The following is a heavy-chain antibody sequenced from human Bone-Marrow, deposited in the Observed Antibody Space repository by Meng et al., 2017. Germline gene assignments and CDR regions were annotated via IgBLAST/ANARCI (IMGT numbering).Heavy chain of an antibody. Sequence: QVQLQESGPGLVKPSGTLSLTCTVSGGSISGSSWWTWVRQPPGKGLEWIGEIYHTGSTNYNPSLKSRVTISIDTSKNQFSLKLSSVTAADTAVYYCARLDDTGIDYWGQGILVTVSS. J-gene: IGHJ4*02. D-gene: IGHD5-18*01. CDR3: ARLDDTGIDY. CDR1: GGSISGSSW. V-gene: IGHV4-4*02. CDR2: IYHTGST.